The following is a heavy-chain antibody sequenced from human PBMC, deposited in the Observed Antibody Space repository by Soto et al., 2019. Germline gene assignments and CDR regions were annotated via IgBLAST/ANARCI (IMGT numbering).Heavy chain of an antibody. CDR1: GIIVSDTW. D-gene: IGHD1-26*01. Sequence: GGSLRLSCAASGIIVSDTWMNWVRQAPGKGLEWVGRLESAESGGATDFASTVKGRFTISRDDSKNTLSLHMTRLEPEDTALYYCVAESHVIPYYLENWGQGALVTVSS. CDR2: LESAESGGAT. J-gene: IGHJ4*02. V-gene: IGHV3-15*04. CDR3: VAESHVIPYYLEN.